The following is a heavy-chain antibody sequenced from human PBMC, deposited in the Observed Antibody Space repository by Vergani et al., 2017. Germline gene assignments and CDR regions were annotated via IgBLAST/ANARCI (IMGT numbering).Heavy chain of an antibody. CDR1: GFTFIMHA. D-gene: IGHD2-8*01. CDR2: ISRSSSTI. J-gene: IGHJ4*02. V-gene: IGHV3-48*01. CDR3: ARQSRDVFCTNGVCPLGY. Sequence: EVQLVESGGDLVQPGGSLRLSCAASGFTFIMHAMSWVRQAPGKGLEWVSYISRSSSTIYYADSVKGRFTISRDNAKNSLHLQMNNLRAEDTAVYYCARQSRDVFCTNGVCPLGYWGQGALVTVSS.